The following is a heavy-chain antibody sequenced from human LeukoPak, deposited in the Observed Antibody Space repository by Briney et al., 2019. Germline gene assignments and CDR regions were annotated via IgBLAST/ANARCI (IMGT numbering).Heavy chain of an antibody. CDR2: ISGSGGST. CDR3: AKGSGSYYSVGHFDY. D-gene: IGHD1-26*01. J-gene: IGHJ4*02. Sequence: GGSLRLSCAASGFTFSSYAMSWVRQAPGKGLEWVSAISGSGGSTYYADSVKGRFTISRDNSKNTLYLQMNSLRAEDTAVYYCAKGSGSYYSVGHFDYWGQGTLVTVSS. V-gene: IGHV3-23*01. CDR1: GFTFSSYA.